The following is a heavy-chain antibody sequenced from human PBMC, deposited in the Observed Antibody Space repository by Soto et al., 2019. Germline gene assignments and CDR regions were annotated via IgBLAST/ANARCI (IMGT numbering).Heavy chain of an antibody. CDR1: GYSFTNYG. CDR2: ISAFNGNT. Sequence: QDQLLQSGAEVKKPGASVTVSCKASGYSFTNYGITWVRQAPGQGLEGMGWISAFNGNTHYAQKLQGRVTMTTDASTSTAYMQLRSLRSDDTAVYYCARDRGVAPPVAGTTHYYYYMDVWGKGTTVTVSS. V-gene: IGHV1-18*01. J-gene: IGHJ6*03. CDR3: ARDRGVAPPVAGTTHYYYYMDV. D-gene: IGHD6-19*01.